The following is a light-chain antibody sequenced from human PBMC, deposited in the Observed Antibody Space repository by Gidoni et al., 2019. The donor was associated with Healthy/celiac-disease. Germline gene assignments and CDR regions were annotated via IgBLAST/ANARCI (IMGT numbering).Light chain of an antibody. Sequence: DIQMNQSPSSLSASVGDRVTITCRASQHISSYLNWYQQKPGKAPKLLIYSASSLQSGVPSRFSGSGSGTDFTLTISSLQPEDFATYYCQQSYSTPWTFGQGTKVEIK. CDR2: SAS. V-gene: IGKV1-39*01. J-gene: IGKJ1*01. CDR1: QHISSY. CDR3: QQSYSTPWT.